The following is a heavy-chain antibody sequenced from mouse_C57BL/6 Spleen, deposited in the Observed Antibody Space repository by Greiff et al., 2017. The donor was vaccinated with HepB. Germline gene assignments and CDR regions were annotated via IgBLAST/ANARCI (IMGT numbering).Heavy chain of an antibody. CDR1: GYTFPSYW. Sequence: QVQLQQPGAELVMPGASVKLSCKASGYTFPSYWMHWVKQRPGQGLEWIGEIDPSDSYTNYNQQFKGKSTLTVDKASSTAYMQLSSLKSEDSAVYYCARMRTGTFFAYWGQVILVTVSA. D-gene: IGHD4-1*01. CDR3: ARMRTGTFFAY. J-gene: IGHJ3*01. CDR2: IDPSDSYT. V-gene: IGHV1-69*01.